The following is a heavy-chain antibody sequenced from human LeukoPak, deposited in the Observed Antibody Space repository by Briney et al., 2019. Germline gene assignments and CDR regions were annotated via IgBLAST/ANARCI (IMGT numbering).Heavy chain of an antibody. D-gene: IGHD5-12*01. CDR2: ISYDGSNK. Sequence: GGSLRLSCAASGFTFSSYGMHWVRQAPGKGLEWVAGISYDGSNKYYADSVKGRFTISRDNSKNTLYLQMNSLRAEDTAVYYCAKDGYSGYDLDYWGQGTLVTVSS. CDR3: AKDGYSGYDLDY. CDR1: GFTFSSYG. J-gene: IGHJ4*02. V-gene: IGHV3-30*18.